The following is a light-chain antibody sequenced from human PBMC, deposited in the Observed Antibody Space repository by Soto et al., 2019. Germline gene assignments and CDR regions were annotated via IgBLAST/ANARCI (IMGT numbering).Light chain of an antibody. J-gene: IGKJ1*01. CDR1: QSVSNS. Sequence: ETLLPQSPDTLSRSPGETAPLSCRASQSVSNSLAWYRQRPGQPPSLLIYATSTRATGVPARFTGSGSGTEFTLTISSLQSPDFVVYYCHQYYDWPPWTCGHGPTGDLK. CDR3: HQYYDWPPWT. CDR2: ATS. V-gene: IGKV3-15*01.